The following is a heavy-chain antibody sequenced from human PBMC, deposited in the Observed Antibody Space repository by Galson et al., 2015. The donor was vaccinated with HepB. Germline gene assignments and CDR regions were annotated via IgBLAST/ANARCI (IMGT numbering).Heavy chain of an antibody. CDR2: ICYDGRNK. CDR3: TSEGYCSSTSGYGMAGVFNC. D-gene: IGHD2-2*01. V-gene: IGHV3-33*01. CDR1: GFTFSSYG. J-gene: IGHJ4*02. Sequence: SLRLSCAASGFTFSSYGMHWVRQAPGKGLEWVAVICYDGRNKYYADSVKGRFTISRDNSKNTLYLQMNSLRAEDTAVYCCTSEGYCSSTSGYGMAGVFNCWGQGTLVNGCS.